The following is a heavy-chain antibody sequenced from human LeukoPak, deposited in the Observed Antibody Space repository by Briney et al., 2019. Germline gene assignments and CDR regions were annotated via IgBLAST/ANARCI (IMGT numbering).Heavy chain of an antibody. D-gene: IGHD2-15*01. Sequence: GGSLRLSCAASGFTFSDYSMNWVRQAPGKGLEWISYIGGRGDGISYADSVKGRFTVSRDNAKNSLFLQMNRLRGEDTAIYFCAREIPGRIAADCWGQGSLVTVSS. CDR2: IGGRGDGI. CDR3: AREIPGRIAADC. V-gene: IGHV3-48*01. J-gene: IGHJ4*02. CDR1: GFTFSDYS.